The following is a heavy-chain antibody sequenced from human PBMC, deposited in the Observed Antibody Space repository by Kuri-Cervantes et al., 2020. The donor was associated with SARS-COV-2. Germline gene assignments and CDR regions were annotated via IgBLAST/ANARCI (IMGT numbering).Heavy chain of an antibody. Sequence: GGSRRLSCAASGFTFSDYYMSWSRQAPGKGLEWVSYISSSGSTIYYADSVKGRFTISRDNAKNSLYLQMNSLRAEDTAVYYCAREGGDYGDYYYYGMDVWGQGTTVTVSS. J-gene: IGHJ6*02. V-gene: IGHV3-11*01. CDR1: GFTFSDYY. D-gene: IGHD4-17*01. CDR2: ISSSGSTI. CDR3: AREGGDYGDYYYYGMDV.